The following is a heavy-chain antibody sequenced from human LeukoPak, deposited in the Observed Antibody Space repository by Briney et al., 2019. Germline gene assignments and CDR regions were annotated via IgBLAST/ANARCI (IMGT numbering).Heavy chain of an antibody. V-gene: IGHV3-30*03. CDR2: ISYDGSNK. J-gene: IGHJ4*02. Sequence: SGGSLRLSCAASGFTFSSYGMHWVRQAPGKGLEWVAVISYDGSNKYCADSVKGRFTISRDNSKNTLYLQMNSLRAEDTAVYYCAMAYMITFGGVIAPFDYWGQGTLVTVSS. CDR1: GFTFSSYG. D-gene: IGHD3-16*02. CDR3: AMAYMITFGGVIAPFDY.